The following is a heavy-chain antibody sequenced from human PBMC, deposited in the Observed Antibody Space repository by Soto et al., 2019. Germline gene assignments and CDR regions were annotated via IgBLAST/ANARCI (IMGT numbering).Heavy chain of an antibody. J-gene: IGHJ5*02. Sequence: GGSLRLSCAASGFTFSDYYMSWIRQAPGKELERVSYISSSGSTIYYADSVKGRFTISRDNAKNTVYLQMNSLRADDTAVYYCARDQTTGDWFDAWGQGALVTVSS. CDR2: ISSSGSTI. V-gene: IGHV3-11*04. D-gene: IGHD4-17*01. CDR1: GFTFSDYY. CDR3: ARDQTTGDWFDA.